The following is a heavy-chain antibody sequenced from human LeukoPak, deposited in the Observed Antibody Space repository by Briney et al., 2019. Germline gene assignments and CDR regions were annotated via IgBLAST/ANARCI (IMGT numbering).Heavy chain of an antibody. CDR2: IIPIFGTA. V-gene: IGHV1-69*05. D-gene: IGHD1-26*01. CDR1: GGTFSSYA. J-gene: IGHJ4*02. CDR3: ARGPGHSGSYQLYDY. Sequence: ASVKVSCKASGGTFSSYAISWVRQAPGQGLEWMGGIIPIFGTANYAQKFQGRVTITTDESTSTAYMELSSLRSEDTAVYYCARGPGHSGSYQLYDYWGQGTLVTVSS.